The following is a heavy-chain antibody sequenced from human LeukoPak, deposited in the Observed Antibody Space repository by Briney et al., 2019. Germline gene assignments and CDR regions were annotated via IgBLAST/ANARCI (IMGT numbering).Heavy chain of an antibody. D-gene: IGHD2-2*01. Sequence: GESLKISRKASGYTFTKYWIAWVRQIPGKGLEYIGIIFPGDYDTRYSPSFEGQVTISADNSISTAYLQWSRLTASDTAIYYCARRPASVGGGFDSWGQGSLVTVSS. CDR1: GYTFTKYW. V-gene: IGHV5-51*01. J-gene: IGHJ5*01. CDR2: IFPGDYDT. CDR3: ARRPASVGGGFDS.